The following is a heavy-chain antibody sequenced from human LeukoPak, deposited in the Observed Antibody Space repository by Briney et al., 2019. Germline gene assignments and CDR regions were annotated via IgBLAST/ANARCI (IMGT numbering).Heavy chain of an antibody. V-gene: IGHV1-8*01. CDR2: MNPNSGRT. J-gene: IGHJ4*02. CDR3: TRETSSRYFDY. Sequence: ASVKVSCKASGYTLTSYDINWVRQATGQGLEWMGWMNPNSGRTGYAQNFQGRITITRNTSISTAYMELSSLRSEDTAVYYCTRETSSRYFDYWGQGTLATVSS. CDR1: GYTLTSYD.